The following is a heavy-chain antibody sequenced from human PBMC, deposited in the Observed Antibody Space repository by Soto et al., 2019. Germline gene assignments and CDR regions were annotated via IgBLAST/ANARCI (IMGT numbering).Heavy chain of an antibody. CDR1: GYNFTSYA. CDR3: ARMYSSCWHYYFDY. CDR2: INAGNGNT. J-gene: IGHJ4*02. V-gene: IGHV1-3*01. Sequence: ASVKVSCKASGYNFTSYAMHWVRHAPGQRLEWMGWINAGNGNTKYSQKFQGRVTITRDTSASTAYMELSSLRSEDTAVYYCARMYSSCWHYYFDYWGQGTLVTVSS. D-gene: IGHD6-19*01.